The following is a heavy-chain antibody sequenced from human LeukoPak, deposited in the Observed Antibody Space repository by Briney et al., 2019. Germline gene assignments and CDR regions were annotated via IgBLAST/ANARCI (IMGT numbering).Heavy chain of an antibody. J-gene: IGHJ5*02. CDR3: AGGVGDLWFGDRRGWFDP. CDR1: GYTFTSYD. Sequence: ASVKVSCKASGYTFTSYDINWVRQATGQGLEWMGWMNPNSGNTGYAQKFQGRVTMTRNTSISTAYMELSSLRSEDTAVYYCAGGVGDLWFGDRRGWFDPWGQGTLVTVSS. D-gene: IGHD3-10*01. CDR2: MNPNSGNT. V-gene: IGHV1-8*01.